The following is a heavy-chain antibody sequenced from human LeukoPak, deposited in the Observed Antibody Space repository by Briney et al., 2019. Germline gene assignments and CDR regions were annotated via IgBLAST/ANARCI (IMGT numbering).Heavy chain of an antibody. Sequence: TGGSLRLSCAASGFTVSSNYMSWVRQAPGKGLEWVSVIYSGGSTYYADSVKGRFTISRDNSKNTLYLQMNSLRAEDTAVYYCASSSGSYPPYFDYWGQGTLVTVSS. CDR2: IYSGGST. V-gene: IGHV3-66*01. J-gene: IGHJ4*02. D-gene: IGHD1-26*01. CDR3: ASSSGSYPPYFDY. CDR1: GFTVSSNY.